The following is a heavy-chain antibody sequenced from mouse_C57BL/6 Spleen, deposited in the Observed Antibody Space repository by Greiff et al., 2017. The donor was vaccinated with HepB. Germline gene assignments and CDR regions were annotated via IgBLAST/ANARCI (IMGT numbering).Heavy chain of an antibody. CDR1: GYAFSSYW. V-gene: IGHV1-80*01. CDR3: AREDGSSYGGAMDY. D-gene: IGHD1-1*01. CDR2: IYPGDGDT. J-gene: IGHJ4*01. Sequence: QVHVKQSGAELVKPGASVKISCKASGYAFSSYWMNWVKQRPGKGLEWIGQIYPGDGDTNYNGKFKGKATLTADKSSSTAYMQLSSLTSEDSAVYFCAREDGSSYGGAMDYWGQGTSVTVSS.